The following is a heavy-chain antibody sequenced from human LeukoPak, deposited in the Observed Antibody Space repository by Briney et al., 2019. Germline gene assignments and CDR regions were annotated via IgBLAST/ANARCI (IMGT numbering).Heavy chain of an antibody. D-gene: IGHD3-3*01. J-gene: IGHJ4*02. CDR1: GGSISSSSYY. V-gene: IGHV4-39*01. CDR3: ARHYRQYDFWSGYSFTDVDY. Sequence: SETLSLTCTVSGGSISSSSYYRGWIRQPPGKGLEWIRSIYYSGSTYYNPSLKSRVTISVDTSKNQFSLKLSSVTAADTAVYYCARHYRQYDFWSGYSFTDVDYWGQGTLVTVSS. CDR2: IYYSGST.